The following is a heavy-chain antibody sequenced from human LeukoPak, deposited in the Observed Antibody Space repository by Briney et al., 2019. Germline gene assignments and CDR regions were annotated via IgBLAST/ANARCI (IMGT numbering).Heavy chain of an antibody. CDR2: INPNSGGT. CDR3: ARTAGDNWYFDL. Sequence: VASVKVSCKASGYTFTGYYMHWVRQAPGQGLEWMGWINPNSGGTNYTQKFQGRVTMTRDTSISTAYMELSRLRSDDTAVYYCARTAGDNWYFDLWGRGTLVTVSS. D-gene: IGHD4-17*01. V-gene: IGHV1-2*02. J-gene: IGHJ2*01. CDR1: GYTFTGYY.